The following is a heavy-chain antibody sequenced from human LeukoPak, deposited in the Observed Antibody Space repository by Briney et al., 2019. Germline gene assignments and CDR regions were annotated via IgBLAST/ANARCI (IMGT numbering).Heavy chain of an antibody. CDR3: ARDWGRRGYYDFWSGDDNRFDP. Sequence: ASVKVSCKASGYTFTGYYMHWVRQAPGQGLEWMGGINPNSGGTNYAQKFQGRVTMTRDTSIITAYMELSRLRSDDTAVYYCARDWGRRGYYDFWSGDDNRFDPWGQGTLVTVSS. V-gene: IGHV1-2*02. CDR1: GYTFTGYY. J-gene: IGHJ5*02. D-gene: IGHD3-3*01. CDR2: INPNSGGT.